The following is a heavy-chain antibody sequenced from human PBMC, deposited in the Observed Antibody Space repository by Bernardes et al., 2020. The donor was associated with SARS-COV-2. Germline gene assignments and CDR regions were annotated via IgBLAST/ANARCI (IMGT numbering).Heavy chain of an antibody. Sequence: GESLKISCKGSGYDFGSDWIGWVRQMPGQGLEWMGIIYPGDSDTRYSPSFQGQVFISADKSISTAYLEWRRLKASDTAIYYCARAVGDCGTTSCYHTFDPWGQGTLVTVSS. D-gene: IGHD2-2*01. CDR1: GYDFGSDW. CDR2: IYPGDSDT. J-gene: IGHJ5*02. CDR3: ARAVGDCGTTSCYHTFDP. V-gene: IGHV5-51*01.